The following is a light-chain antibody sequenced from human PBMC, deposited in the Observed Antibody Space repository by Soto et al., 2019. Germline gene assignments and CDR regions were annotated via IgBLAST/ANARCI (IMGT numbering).Light chain of an antibody. CDR2: GAS. Sequence: EVVMTQSPDSLSVSPGERATLSCRASQSVSSYLAWYQQKPGQAPRLLIYGASSRATGIPDRFSGSGSGTDFTLTISRLEPEDFAVYYCQQFGTPITFGQGTRLEIK. V-gene: IGKV3-20*01. J-gene: IGKJ5*01. CDR1: QSVSSY. CDR3: QQFGTPIT.